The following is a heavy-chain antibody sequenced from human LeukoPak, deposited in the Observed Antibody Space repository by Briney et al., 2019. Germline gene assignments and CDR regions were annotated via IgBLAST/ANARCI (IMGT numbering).Heavy chain of an antibody. Sequence: GGSLRLSCAASGFTFSSYAMSWVRQAPGKGLECVSAISCSGGSTYYADSVKGRFTISRDNSKHTVYLHMNRLRAEDTAVCYCAKAKPRDYSYFHSWGQGTLVTVSS. V-gene: IGHV3-23*01. CDR2: ISCSGGST. J-gene: IGHJ4*02. D-gene: IGHD2-21*01. CDR3: AKAKPRDYSYFHS. CDR1: GFTFSSYA.